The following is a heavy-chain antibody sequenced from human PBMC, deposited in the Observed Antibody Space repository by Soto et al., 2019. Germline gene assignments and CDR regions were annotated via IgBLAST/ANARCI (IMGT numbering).Heavy chain of an antibody. CDR3: ARLINDIECPIWFHP. V-gene: IGHV4-31*03. D-gene: IGHD5-12*01. Sequence: SETLSLTCTVSGGSISSGGYYWSWIRQHPGKGLEWIGYIYYSGSTYYNPSLKSRVTISVDTSKNQFSLKLSSVTAADTAVYYCARLINDIECPIWFHPWRPRPLV. J-gene: IGHJ5*02. CDR2: IYYSGST. CDR1: GGSISSGGYY.